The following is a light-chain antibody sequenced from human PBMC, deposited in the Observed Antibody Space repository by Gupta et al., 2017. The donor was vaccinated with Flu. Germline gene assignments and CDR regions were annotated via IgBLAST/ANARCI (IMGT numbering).Light chain of an antibody. CDR2: KDS. J-gene: IGLJ2*01. Sequence: GQTARSTCSGDALPKQYAYWYQQTPGQAPVLLIYKDSKRPSGIPERFSGSSSGTTVTLTISGVQAEDEADYYCQSADSSGTYVVFGGGTKLTVL. V-gene: IGLV3-25*03. CDR3: QSADSSGTYVV. CDR1: ALPKQY.